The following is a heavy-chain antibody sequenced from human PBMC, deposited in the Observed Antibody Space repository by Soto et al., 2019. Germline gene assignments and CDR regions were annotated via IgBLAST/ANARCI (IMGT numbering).Heavy chain of an antibody. CDR2: INWNGGST. D-gene: IGHD6-13*01. CDR1: GFTFDDYG. Sequence: GGSLRLSCAASGFTFDDYGMSWVRQAPGKGLEWVSGINWNGGSTGYADSVKGRFTISRDNAKNSLYLQMNSLRAEDTALYYCARQAAAGISALYYFDYWGQGTLVTVSS. J-gene: IGHJ4*02. CDR3: ARQAAAGISALYYFDY. V-gene: IGHV3-20*04.